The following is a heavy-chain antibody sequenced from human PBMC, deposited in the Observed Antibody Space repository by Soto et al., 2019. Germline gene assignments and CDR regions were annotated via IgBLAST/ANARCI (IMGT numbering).Heavy chain of an antibody. V-gene: IGHV3-23*01. D-gene: IGHD1-20*01. CDR1: GFTFSSYV. CDR3: AKLYKNAWPIDY. Sequence: PGGSLRLSCAASGFTFSSYVMNWVRQAPGRGLEWVSTITYDSGTTYYTDSVLGRFTISRDNSKNTLFLQMTSLRADDTAKYYCAKLYKNAWPIDYWGQGTLVTVSS. J-gene: IGHJ4*02. CDR2: ITYDSGTT.